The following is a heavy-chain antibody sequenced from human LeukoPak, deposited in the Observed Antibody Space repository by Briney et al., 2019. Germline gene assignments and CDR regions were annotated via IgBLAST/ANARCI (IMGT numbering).Heavy chain of an antibody. J-gene: IGHJ4*02. CDR1: GFTFDDYT. Sequence: PGGSLRLSCAASGFTFDDYTMHWVRQAPGKGLEWVSLISWDGGSTYYADSVKGRFTISRDNSKNSLYLQMNSLRTEDTALYYCAKDIDTWGSGWYYFDYWGQGTLVTVSS. CDR3: AKDIDTWGSGWYYFDY. D-gene: IGHD6-19*01. CDR2: ISWDGGST. V-gene: IGHV3-43*01.